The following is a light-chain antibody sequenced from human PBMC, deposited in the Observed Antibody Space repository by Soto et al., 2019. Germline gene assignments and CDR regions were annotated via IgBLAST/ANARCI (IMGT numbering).Light chain of an antibody. CDR1: QDINNY. CDR3: QQYDNLPLT. J-gene: IGKJ4*01. Sequence: DIQMTQSPSSLSASVGYRVTITCQASQDINNYLNWYQQKPGKAPKLLIYDASNLETGVPSRFSGSGSGTDFTFTISSLQPEDIATYYCQQYDNLPLTFGGGTKVDIK. V-gene: IGKV1-33*01. CDR2: DAS.